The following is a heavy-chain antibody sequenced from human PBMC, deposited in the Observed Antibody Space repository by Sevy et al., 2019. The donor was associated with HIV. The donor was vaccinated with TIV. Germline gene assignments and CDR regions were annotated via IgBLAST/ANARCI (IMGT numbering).Heavy chain of an antibody. CDR3: ARDVSDYASFNWFDP. CDR1: GGTFSSYA. D-gene: IGHD2-2*01. V-gene: IGHV1-69*13. CDR2: MIPIFGTA. J-gene: IGHJ5*02. Sequence: ASVKVSCKASGGTFSSYAISWVRQAPGQGLEWMGGMIPIFGTANYAQKFQGRVTITADESTSSAYMELSSLRSEDTAVYYCARDVSDYASFNWFDPWGQGTLVTVSS.